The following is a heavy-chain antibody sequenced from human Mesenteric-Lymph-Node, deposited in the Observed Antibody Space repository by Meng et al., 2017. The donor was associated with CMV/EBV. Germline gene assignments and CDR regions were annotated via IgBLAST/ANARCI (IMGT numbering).Heavy chain of an antibody. CDR3: ARHMNPEY. Sequence: GGSLRLSCAASGFTFSNAWMSWVRQAPGKGLEWVGRIKSKTDGGTTDYAALVKGKFTISRDNSKNTLSLQMNSLRIEDTAVYYCARHMNPEYWGQGTLVTVSS. CDR2: IKSKTDGGTT. D-gene: IGHD2-21*01. J-gene: IGHJ4*02. CDR1: GFTFSNAW. V-gene: IGHV3-15*01.